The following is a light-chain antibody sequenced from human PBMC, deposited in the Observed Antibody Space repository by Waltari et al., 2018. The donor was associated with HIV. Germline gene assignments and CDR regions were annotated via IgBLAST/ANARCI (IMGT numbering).Light chain of an antibody. CDR2: INN. J-gene: IGLJ3*02. Sequence: QSVLTQPPSASGTPGQRVTISCSGSGSNIGGSTVNWYQQLPGTAPKLLIYINNQRPSRVPDRFSGSKSGTSASLAISGLQSDDETTYYCATWDGSLNGPVFGGGTKLTVL. CDR1: GSNIGGST. V-gene: IGLV1-44*01. CDR3: ATWDGSLNGPV.